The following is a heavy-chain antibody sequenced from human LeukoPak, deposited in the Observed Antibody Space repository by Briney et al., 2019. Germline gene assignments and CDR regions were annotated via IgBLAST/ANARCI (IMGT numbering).Heavy chain of an antibody. V-gene: IGHV3-7*03. CDR1: GFTFSSYW. J-gene: IGHJ3*02. D-gene: IGHD1-1*01. Sequence: GGSLRLSCAASGFTFSSYWMSWVRQAPGKGLEWVANIKQDGSEKYYVDSVKGRFTISRDNSRNTLYLQMSSLRAEDTAVYYCAREWKFDIWGQGTMVTVSS. CDR2: IKQDGSEK. CDR3: AREWKFDI.